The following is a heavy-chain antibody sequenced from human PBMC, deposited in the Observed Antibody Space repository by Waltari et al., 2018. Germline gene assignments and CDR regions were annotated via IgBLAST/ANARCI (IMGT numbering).Heavy chain of an antibody. CDR2: IKQDGSEK. CDR3: ARDGTDAPFDY. J-gene: IGHJ4*02. CDR1: GFTFSGYW. Sequence: EVQLVESGGGLVQPGGSLRLSCAASGFTFSGYWMSWVRQAPGKGLEWVANIKQDGSEKYYVDSVKGRFTISRDNAKNSLSLQMNSLRAEDTAVYYCARDGTDAPFDYWGQGTLVTVSS. V-gene: IGHV3-7*01. D-gene: IGHD1-7*01.